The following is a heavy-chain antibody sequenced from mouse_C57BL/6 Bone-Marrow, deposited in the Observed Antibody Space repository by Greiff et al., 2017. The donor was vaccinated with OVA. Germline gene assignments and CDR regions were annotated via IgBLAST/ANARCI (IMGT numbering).Heavy chain of an antibody. CDR2: INPNNGGS. CDR3: ARDGY. J-gene: IGHJ2*01. D-gene: IGHD2-3*01. CDR1: GYTFTDYY. V-gene: IGHV1-26*01. Sequence: VHVKQSGPELVKPGASVKISCKASGYTFTDYYMNWVKQSHGKSLEWIGDINPNNGGSSYNQKFKGKATLTVDKSSSTAYMELRSLTSEDSAVYYCARDGYWGQGTTLTVSS.